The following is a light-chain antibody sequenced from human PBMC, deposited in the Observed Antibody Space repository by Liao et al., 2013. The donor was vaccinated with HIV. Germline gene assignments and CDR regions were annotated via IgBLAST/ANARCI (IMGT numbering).Light chain of an antibody. CDR3: EAWDSSTARYV. V-gene: IGLV3-21*01. Sequence: SYELTQPPSVSVAPGKTARITCGGNNIGSKSVHWYQQRPGQAPVLVIYFDSDRPSGIPERFSGSNSGNTATLTISGTQAMDEADYYCEAWDSSTARYVFGTGTKVTVL. CDR2: FDS. CDR1: NIGSKS. J-gene: IGLJ1*01.